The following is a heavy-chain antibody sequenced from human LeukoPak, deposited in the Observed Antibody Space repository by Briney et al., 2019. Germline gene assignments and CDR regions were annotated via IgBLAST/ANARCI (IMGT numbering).Heavy chain of an antibody. CDR3: ARVDGYDLGWFDP. D-gene: IGHD5-12*01. J-gene: IGHJ5*02. CDR2: IKQDGSEK. V-gene: IGHV3-7*01. CDR1: GFTFSSYW. Sequence: GGSLRLSCAASGFTFSSYWMSWVRQAPGKGLEWVANIKQDGSEKYYVDSVKGRFTISRDNAKNSLYLQMNSLRAEDTAVYYCARVDGYDLGWFDPWGQGTLVTVSS.